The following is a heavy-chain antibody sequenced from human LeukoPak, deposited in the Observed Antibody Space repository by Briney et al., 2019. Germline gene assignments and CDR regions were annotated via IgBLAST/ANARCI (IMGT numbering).Heavy chain of an antibody. V-gene: IGHV3-30*18. CDR3: ANIAYGGNSPDY. Sequence: GGSLRLSCAASGFTFSSYGMHWVRQAPGKGLEWVAVISYDGSNKYYADSVKGRFTTSRDNSKNTLYLQMNSLRAEDTAVYYCANIAYGGNSPDYWGQGTLVTVSS. CDR2: ISYDGSNK. J-gene: IGHJ4*02. D-gene: IGHD4-23*01. CDR1: GFTFSSYG.